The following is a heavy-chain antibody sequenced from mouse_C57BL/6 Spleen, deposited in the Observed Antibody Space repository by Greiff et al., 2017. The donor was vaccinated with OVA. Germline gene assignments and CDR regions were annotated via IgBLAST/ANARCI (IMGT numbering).Heavy chain of an antibody. V-gene: IGHV1-22*01. D-gene: IGHD1-1*01. Sequence: EVQLQQSGPELVKPGASVKMSCKASGYTFTDYNMHWVKQSHGKSLEWIGYINPNNGGTSYNQKFKGKAPLTVNKSSSTAYMELRSLTSEDSAVYYCARNHNCGSPLAYWGKGTLVTVSA. CDR1: GYTFTDYN. J-gene: IGHJ3*01. CDR3: ARNHNCGSPLAY. CDR2: INPNNGGT.